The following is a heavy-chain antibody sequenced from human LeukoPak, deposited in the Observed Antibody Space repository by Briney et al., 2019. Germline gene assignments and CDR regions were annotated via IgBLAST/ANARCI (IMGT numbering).Heavy chain of an antibody. V-gene: IGHV3-66*01. D-gene: IGHD6-6*01. J-gene: IGHJ4*02. CDR3: ASFQEEQLSH. CDR1: GFTFSGYG. CDR2: IYSGGST. Sequence: GGSLRLSCAASGFTFSGYGMHWVRQAPGKGLEWVSVIYSGGSTYYADSVKGRFTISRDNSKNTLYLQMNSLRAEDTAVYYCASFQEEQLSHWGQGTLVTVSS.